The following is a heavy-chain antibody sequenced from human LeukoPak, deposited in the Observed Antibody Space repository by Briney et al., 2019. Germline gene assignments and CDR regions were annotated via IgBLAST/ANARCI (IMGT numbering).Heavy chain of an antibody. V-gene: IGHV4-34*01. CDR3: ARTGYSSGWYFDY. J-gene: IGHJ4*02. CDR2: INHSGST. Sequence: SETLSLTCAVYGGSFSGYYWSWIRQPPGKGLEWIGEINHSGSTNYNPSLKSRVTISVDTSKNQFSLKLSSVTAADTAVYYCARTGYSSGWYFDYWGQGTLVTVSS. D-gene: IGHD6-19*01. CDR1: GGSFSGYY.